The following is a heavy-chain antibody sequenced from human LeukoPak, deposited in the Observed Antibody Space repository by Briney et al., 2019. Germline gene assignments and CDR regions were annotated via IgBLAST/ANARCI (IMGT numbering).Heavy chain of an antibody. J-gene: IGHJ4*02. CDR3: ARQFHSARHFDY. V-gene: IGHV4-34*01. CDR1: GGSFSGYY. CDR2: INHSGST. D-gene: IGHD5-24*01. Sequence: SETLSLTCAVYGGSFSGYYWSWIRQPPGKGLEWIGEINHSGSTNYNPSLKSRVTISVDTSKNQFSLKLSSVTAADTAVYYCARQFHSARHFDYWGQGTLVTVSS.